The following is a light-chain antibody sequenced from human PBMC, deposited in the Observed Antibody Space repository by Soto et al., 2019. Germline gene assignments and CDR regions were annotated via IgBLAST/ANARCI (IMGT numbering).Light chain of an antibody. CDR3: AAWDDSRNKV. CDR2: NNN. CDR1: SSNIGSNT. J-gene: IGLJ1*01. Sequence: QSVLTQSPSASGTPGQWVSISCSGSSSNIGSNTVNWYQQLPGTAPKLLIYNNNQRPSGVPDRFSGSKSGTSASLAISGLQSEDEADYYCAAWDDSRNKVFGTGTKLTVL. V-gene: IGLV1-44*01.